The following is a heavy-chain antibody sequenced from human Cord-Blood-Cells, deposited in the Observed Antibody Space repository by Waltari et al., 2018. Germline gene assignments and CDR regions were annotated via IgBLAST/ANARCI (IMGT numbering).Heavy chain of an antibody. CDR1: GGSISRYY. Sequence: QVQLQESGPGLVKPSETLSLTCTVPGGSISRYYWSWIRQPPGKGLEWIGYIYYSGSTNYNPSLKSRVTISVDTSKNQFSLKLSSVTAADTAVYYCARSRSLAYWGQGTLVTVSS. D-gene: IGHD3-10*01. CDR2: IYYSGST. V-gene: IGHV4-59*01. CDR3: ARSRSLAY. J-gene: IGHJ4*02.